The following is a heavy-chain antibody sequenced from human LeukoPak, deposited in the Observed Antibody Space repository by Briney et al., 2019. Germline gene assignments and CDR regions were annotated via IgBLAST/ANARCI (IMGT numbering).Heavy chain of an antibody. V-gene: IGHV3-74*01. J-gene: IGHJ4*02. CDR2: INSDGSST. CDR3: ARDGVGATPLDY. D-gene: IGHD1-26*01. CDR1: GFTFSSYW. Sequence: QPGGSLRLSRAASGFTFSSYWMHWVRQAPGKGLVWVSRINSDGSSTSYADSVKGRFTISRDNAQNTLYLQMNSLRAEDTAVYYCARDGVGATPLDYWGQGTLVTVSS.